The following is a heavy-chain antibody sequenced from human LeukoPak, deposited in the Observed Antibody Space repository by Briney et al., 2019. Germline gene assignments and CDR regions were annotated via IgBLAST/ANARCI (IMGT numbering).Heavy chain of an antibody. CDR2: INHSGST. Sequence: SETLSLTCAVYGGSFSGYYWSWIRQPPGKGLEWNGEINHSGSTNYNPSLKSRVTISVDTSKNQFSLKLSSVTAADTSAYYCARVLYCSGGSCTPYYYYYMDVWGKGTTVTVSS. J-gene: IGHJ6*03. V-gene: IGHV4-34*01. CDR1: GGSFSGYY. D-gene: IGHD2-15*01. CDR3: ARVLYCSGGSCTPYYYYYMDV.